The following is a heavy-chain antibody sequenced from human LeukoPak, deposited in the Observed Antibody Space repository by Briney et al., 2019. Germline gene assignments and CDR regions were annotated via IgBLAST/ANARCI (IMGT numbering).Heavy chain of an antibody. CDR3: ARVRAARYFDY. Sequence: AGSLRLSCAASGFTFSSYEMIWVRRAPGKGLEWVSCISSSGSTIYYADSVKGRFTISRDNAKNSLYLQMNSLRAEDTAVYYCARVRAARYFDYWGQGTLVTVSS. CDR1: GFTFSSYE. V-gene: IGHV3-48*03. CDR2: ISSSGSTI. J-gene: IGHJ4*02. D-gene: IGHD6-6*01.